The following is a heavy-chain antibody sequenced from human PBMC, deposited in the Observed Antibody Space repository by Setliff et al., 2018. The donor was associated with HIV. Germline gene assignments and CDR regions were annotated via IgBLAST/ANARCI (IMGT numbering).Heavy chain of an antibody. CDR1: GFTFSSYA. CDR2: IYSGGSST. Sequence: HPGGSLRLSCAASGFTFSSYAMSWVRQAPGKGLEWVSVIYSGGSSTYYADSVKGRVTISRDNSQNTPYLQMDSLRAEDTAVSYCAAHDYGDWYYFDYWGQGTLVTVSS. V-gene: IGHV3-23*03. J-gene: IGHJ4*02. CDR3: AAHDYGDWYYFDY. D-gene: IGHD4-17*01.